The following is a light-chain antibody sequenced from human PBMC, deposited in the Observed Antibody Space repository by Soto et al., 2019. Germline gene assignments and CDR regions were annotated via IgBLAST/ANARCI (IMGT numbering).Light chain of an antibody. CDR2: DAS. V-gene: IGKV1-33*01. J-gene: IGKJ3*01. CDR1: QDISNY. CDR3: QQYDNLPPLVT. Sequence: DIQMTQSPSSLSASVGDRVTITCQESQDISNYLNWYQQKPGKAPKLLIYDASNLETGVPSRFSGSGSGTDFTFTISSLQPEDIATYYCQQYDNLPPLVTFGPGTKVDIK.